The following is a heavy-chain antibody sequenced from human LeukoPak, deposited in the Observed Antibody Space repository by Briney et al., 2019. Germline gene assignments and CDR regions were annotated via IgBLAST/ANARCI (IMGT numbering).Heavy chain of an antibody. CDR1: GFIFSDYY. D-gene: IGHD6-19*01. CDR3: ARDDWWQLIAVAMTSYFDW. CDR2: ISNKGSSSTT. V-gene: IGHV3-11*04. J-gene: IGHJ4*02. Sequence: GGSLRLSCAASGFIFSDYYMGWVRQAPGKGLEWVSYISNKGSSSTTYYADSVKGRFTISRDDAQNSLYLQMNSLRAEDTAVYYCARDDWWQLIAVAMTSYFDWWGQGTLVTVSS.